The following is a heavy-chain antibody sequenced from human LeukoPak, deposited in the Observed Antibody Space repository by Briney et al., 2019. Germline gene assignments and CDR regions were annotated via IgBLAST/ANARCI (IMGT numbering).Heavy chain of an antibody. V-gene: IGHV1-18*01. J-gene: IGHJ4*02. D-gene: IGHD3-9*01. Sequence: GASVKVSCKASGYTFTGYGISWVRQAPGQGLEWMGWISAYYGNTNYAQKLQGRVTMTTDTSTSTAYMELRSLRSDDTAVYYCASGPLDYDILTGYYPREFYFDYWGQGTLVSVST. CDR1: GYTFTGYG. CDR3: ASGPLDYDILTGYYPREFYFDY. CDR2: ISAYYGNT.